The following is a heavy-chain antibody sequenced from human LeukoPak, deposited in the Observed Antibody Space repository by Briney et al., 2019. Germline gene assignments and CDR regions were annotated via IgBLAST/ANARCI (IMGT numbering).Heavy chain of an antibody. CDR3: AKNGEVLSWFDP. J-gene: IGHJ5*02. CDR1: GFTFSNYA. V-gene: IGHV3-23*01. CDR2: IGSGGTT. D-gene: IGHD3-10*01. Sequence: GGSLRLSCAASGFTFSNYAMSWVRQAPGKGLEWVSSIGSGGTTHYADSVKGRFTISRDNSKNTLYLQMNSLRAEDTAVYSCAKNGEVLSWFDPWGQGTLVTVSS.